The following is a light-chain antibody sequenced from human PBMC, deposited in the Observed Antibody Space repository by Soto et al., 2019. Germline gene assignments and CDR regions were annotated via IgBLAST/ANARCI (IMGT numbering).Light chain of an antibody. CDR2: NNN. CDR1: TSNIGSKT. Sequence: QSVLTQPPSASGTPGQRVTISCSGSTSNIGSKTVSWYQQLPGSAPRVLIYNNNERPSGVPDRVSGSKSGTSASLAISGLQSEDEADYYCATWDDSPPAVFGGGTKLTVL. CDR3: ATWDDSPPAV. V-gene: IGLV1-44*01. J-gene: IGLJ2*01.